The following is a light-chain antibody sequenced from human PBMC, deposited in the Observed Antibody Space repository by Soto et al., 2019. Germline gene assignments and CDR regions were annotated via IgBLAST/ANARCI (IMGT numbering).Light chain of an antibody. CDR2: EVS. Sequence: QYVLTQPPSASGSPGQSVTISCTGTSSDVGGYNYVSWYQQHPGKAPKLMIYEVSKRPSGVPDRFSGSKSGNTASLTVSGLQAEDEAAYYCSSFAGSTDYVLFGGGTQLTVL. CDR1: SSDVGGYNY. CDR3: SSFAGSTDYVL. V-gene: IGLV2-8*01. J-gene: IGLJ2*01.